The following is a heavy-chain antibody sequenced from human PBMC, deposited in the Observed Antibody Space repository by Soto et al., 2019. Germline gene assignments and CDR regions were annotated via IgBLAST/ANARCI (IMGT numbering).Heavy chain of an antibody. CDR3: AKEGGRGGGCFDY. J-gene: IGHJ4*02. D-gene: IGHD3-16*01. CDR1: GFTFSSYG. Sequence: EVQLLESGGGLVQPGGSLRLSCAASGFTFSSYGMSWVRQAPGKGLEWVSAISGSGGSTYYADSVKGWFTISRDNSNNPPYLQITSLRAQDTAVYYCAKEGGRGGGCFDYLCQGTLVTVSS. V-gene: IGHV3-23*01. CDR2: ISGSGGST.